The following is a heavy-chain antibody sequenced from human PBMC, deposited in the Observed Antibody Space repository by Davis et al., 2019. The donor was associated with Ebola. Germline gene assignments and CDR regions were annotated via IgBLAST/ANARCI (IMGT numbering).Heavy chain of an antibody. V-gene: IGHV3-7*01. CDR1: GFTFSSYW. D-gene: IGHD6-13*01. Sequence: GESLKISCAASGFTFSSYWMNWVRQAPGKGLEWVANIKQDGSEKYYVDSVKGRFTISRDNAKNSLYLQMNSLRVEDTAMYYCAGDGVAAGSDYWGQGTMVTVSS. CDR3: AGDGVAAGSDY. J-gene: IGHJ4*02. CDR2: IKQDGSEK.